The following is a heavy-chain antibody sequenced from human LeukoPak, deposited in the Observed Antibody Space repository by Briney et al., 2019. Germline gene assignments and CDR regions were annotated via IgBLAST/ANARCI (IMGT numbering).Heavy chain of an antibody. Sequence: GGSPRLSCAASGFTFSRYWMSWVRQAPGEGLEWVANIKQDGTEKYYMDSVKGRFSISRNNAKNSLYLQMNALRAEDTAVYYCARDVRPDYWGQGTLVTVST. CDR1: GFTFSRYW. J-gene: IGHJ4*02. V-gene: IGHV3-7*04. CDR3: ARDVRPDY. CDR2: IKQDGTEK. D-gene: IGHD6-6*01.